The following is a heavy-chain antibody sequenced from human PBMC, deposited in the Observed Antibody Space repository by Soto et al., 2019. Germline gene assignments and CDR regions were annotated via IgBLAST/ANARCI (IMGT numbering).Heavy chain of an antibody. CDR1: GFTFSSYG. V-gene: IGHV3-30*18. Sequence: GGSLRLSCAASGFTFSSYGMHWVRQAPGKGLEWVAVISYDGSNKYYADSVKGRFTISRDNSKNTLYLQMNSLRAEDTAVYYCAKSDSSGWYGRAFDIWGQGTMVTVSS. D-gene: IGHD6-19*01. J-gene: IGHJ3*02. CDR3: AKSDSSGWYGRAFDI. CDR2: ISYDGSNK.